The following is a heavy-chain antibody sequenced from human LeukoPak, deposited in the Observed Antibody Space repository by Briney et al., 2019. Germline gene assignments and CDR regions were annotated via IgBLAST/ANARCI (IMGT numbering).Heavy chain of an antibody. J-gene: IGHJ3*02. CDR2: INHSGST. Sequence: SQTLSLTCAVSGGSISSGGYYWSWIRQPPGKGLEWIGEINHSGSTKYNPSLKSRVTISVDTSKNQFSLNLSSATAADTAVYYCARVDDIWGQGTMVTVSS. CDR3: ARVDDI. CDR1: GGSISSGGYY. V-gene: IGHV4-30-2*01.